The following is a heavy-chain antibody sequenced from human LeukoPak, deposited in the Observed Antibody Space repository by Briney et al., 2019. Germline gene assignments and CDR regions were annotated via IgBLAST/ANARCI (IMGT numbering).Heavy chain of an antibody. CDR1: GFTFSSYG. CDR2: ISYDGSNK. D-gene: IGHD3-22*01. CDR3: ATRSGYYQPFDY. Sequence: PGGSLRLSCAASGFTFSSYGMRWVRQAPGKGLEWVAVISYDGSNKYYADSVKGRFTISRDNSKNTLYLQMNSLRAEDTAVYYCATRSGYYQPFDYWGQGTLVTVSS. V-gene: IGHV3-30*03. J-gene: IGHJ4*02.